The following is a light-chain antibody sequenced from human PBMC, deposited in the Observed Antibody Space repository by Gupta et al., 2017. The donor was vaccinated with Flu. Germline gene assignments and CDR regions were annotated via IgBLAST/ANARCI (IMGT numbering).Light chain of an antibody. CDR1: SSNIGNNY. Sequence: QSVLTQPPSVSAAPVQKVTLSCPWSSSNIGNNYVSWFQHLPGTAPILLMYENNSRPSGIPDRFSGSKSGTSATLGITGLQTGDEADYYCGAWDNSLSAWLFGGGTELTVL. V-gene: IGLV1-51*02. J-gene: IGLJ3*02. CDR2: ENN. CDR3: GAWDNSLSAWL.